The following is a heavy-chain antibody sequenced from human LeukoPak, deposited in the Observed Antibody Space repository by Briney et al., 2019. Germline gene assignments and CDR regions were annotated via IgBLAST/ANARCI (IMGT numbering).Heavy chain of an antibody. CDR2: ISAYNGNT. CDR3: ARWGIAAAGTGGDWFDP. CDR1: GCTFTSYG. D-gene: IGHD6-13*01. V-gene: IGHV1-18*01. Sequence: ASVKVSRKASGCTFTSYGIGWVRQAPGQGLEWMGWISAYNGNTNYAQKLQGRVTMTTDTSTSTAYMELRSLRSDDTAVYYCARWGIAAAGTGGDWFDPWGQGTLVTVSS. J-gene: IGHJ5*02.